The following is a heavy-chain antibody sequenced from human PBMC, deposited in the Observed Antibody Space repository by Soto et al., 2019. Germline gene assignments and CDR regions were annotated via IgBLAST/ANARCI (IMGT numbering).Heavy chain of an antibody. D-gene: IGHD6-19*01. V-gene: IGHV1-69*12. Sequence: QVQLVQSGAEVKKPGSSVKVSCKASGGTFSSYAISWVRQAPGQGLEWMGGIIPIFGTANYAQKFQGRVTITADEFTSTAYMELSSLRSEDTAVYYCAIVPGIAVAGRVFDWFDPWGQGTLVTVSS. J-gene: IGHJ5*02. CDR2: IIPIFGTA. CDR1: GGTFSSYA. CDR3: AIVPGIAVAGRVFDWFDP.